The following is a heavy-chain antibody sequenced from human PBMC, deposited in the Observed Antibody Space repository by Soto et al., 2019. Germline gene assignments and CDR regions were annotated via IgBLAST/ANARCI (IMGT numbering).Heavy chain of an antibody. V-gene: IGHV4-34*01. J-gene: IGHJ6*02. Sequence: SETLSLTCTVSGGSISSYYWSWTRQPPGRGLEWIGEINHSGSTNYNPSLKSRVTISVDTSKNQFSLKLSSVTAADTAVYYCARGWPVSRISGPYYYGMDVWGQGTTVTVSS. CDR1: GGSISSYY. CDR3: ARGWPVSRISGPYYYGMDV. D-gene: IGHD2-2*01. CDR2: INHSGST.